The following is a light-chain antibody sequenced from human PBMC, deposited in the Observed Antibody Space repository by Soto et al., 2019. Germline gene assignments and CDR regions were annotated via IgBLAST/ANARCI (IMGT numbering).Light chain of an antibody. CDR2: RND. V-gene: IGLV1-47*01. J-gene: IGLJ2*01. CDR1: SSNIGTNH. CDR3: AAWDDSLSGVV. Sequence: QSVLTQPPSASGTPGQRVTISCSGSSSNIGTNHAYWYQQIPGTAPKLLIYRNDERPSGVPDRFSGSKSGTSASLAISGLRSEDEADYYCAAWDDSLSGVVFGGGTKLTVL.